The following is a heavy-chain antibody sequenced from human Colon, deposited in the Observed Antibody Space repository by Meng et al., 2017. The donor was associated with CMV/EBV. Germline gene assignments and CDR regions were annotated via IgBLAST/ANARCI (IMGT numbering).Heavy chain of an antibody. V-gene: IGHV3-48*03. CDR3: ARDPSSGGSDY. Sequence: GGSLRLSCAASGFTFSNHEMHWVRQAPGKGLEWIAYISGPSSTIYYADSVKGRFTISRDNAKNSLFLQMDSLRAEDTAVYYCARDPSSGGSDYWGQGTLVTVSS. D-gene: IGHD2-15*01. CDR1: GFTFSNHE. J-gene: IGHJ4*02. CDR2: ISGPSSTI.